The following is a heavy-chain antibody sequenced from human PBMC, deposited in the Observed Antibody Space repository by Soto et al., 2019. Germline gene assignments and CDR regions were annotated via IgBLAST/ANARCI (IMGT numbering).Heavy chain of an antibody. D-gene: IGHD2-15*01. CDR3: ARGDIVVVVAASKVDDAFDI. J-gene: IGHJ3*02. CDR1: GYTFTSYG. V-gene: IGHV1-18*01. CDR2: ISAYNGNT. Sequence: GASVKVSWKASGYTFTSYGISWVRQAPGQGLEWMGWISAYNGNTNYAQKLQGRVTMTTDTSTSTAYMELRSLRSDDTAVYYCARGDIVVVVAASKVDDAFDIWGQGTMVTVSS.